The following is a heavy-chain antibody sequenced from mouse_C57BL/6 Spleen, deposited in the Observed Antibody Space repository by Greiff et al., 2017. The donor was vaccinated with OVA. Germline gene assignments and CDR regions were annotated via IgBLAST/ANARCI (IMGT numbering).Heavy chain of an antibody. J-gene: IGHJ1*03. CDR3: ASQFITTVVATDYFDV. V-gene: IGHV5-17*01. CDR2: ISSGSSTI. D-gene: IGHD1-1*01. CDR1: GFTFSDYG. Sequence: EVHLVESGGGLVKPGGSLKLSCAASGFTFSDYGMHWVRQAPEKGLEWVAYISSGSSTIYYADTVKGRFTISRDNAKNTLFLQMTSLRSEDTAMYYCASQFITTVVATDYFDVWGTGTTVTVSS.